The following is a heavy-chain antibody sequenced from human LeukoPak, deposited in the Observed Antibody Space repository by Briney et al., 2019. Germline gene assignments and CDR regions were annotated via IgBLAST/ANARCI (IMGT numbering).Heavy chain of an antibody. J-gene: IGHJ6*02. V-gene: IGHV3-7*01. CDR1: GFTFSSYS. Sequence: PGGSLRLSCAASGFTFSSYSMNWVRQAPGKGLEWVANIKQDGSEKYYVDSVKGRFTISRDNAKNSLYLQMNSLRAEDTAVYYCARENRKLYYYYGMDVWGQGTTVTVSS. CDR2: IKQDGSEK. CDR3: ARENRKLYYYYGMDV. D-gene: IGHD1-14*01.